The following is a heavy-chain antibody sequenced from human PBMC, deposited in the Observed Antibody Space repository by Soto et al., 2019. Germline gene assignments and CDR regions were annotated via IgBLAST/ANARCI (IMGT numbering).Heavy chain of an antibody. CDR3: ARQPGSITMIPYYFDY. V-gene: IGHV4-39*01. CDR2: IYYSGST. Sequence: SETLSLTCTVSGGSISSSSYYWGWIRQPPGKGLEWIGSIYYSGSTYYNPSLKSRVTISVDTSKNQFSLKLSSVTAADTVVYYCARQPGSITMIPYYFDYWGQGTLVTVSS. D-gene: IGHD3-22*01. J-gene: IGHJ4*02. CDR1: GGSISSSSYY.